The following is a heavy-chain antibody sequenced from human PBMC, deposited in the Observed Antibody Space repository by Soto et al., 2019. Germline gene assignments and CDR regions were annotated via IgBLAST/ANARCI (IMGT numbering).Heavy chain of an antibody. V-gene: IGHV3-30-3*01. D-gene: IGHD2-15*01. Sequence: PGGSLRLSCTASGVIFSNYAMNWVRQGPGKGLEWVAAIGGEASSTNCADSVKGRRTVSRDNSKNTLYLQMNSLRDEDTAVYYCARNRDDCSGGTCYFIEIDYWGQGTLVTVSS. CDR2: IGGEASST. CDR1: GVIFSNYA. J-gene: IGHJ4*02. CDR3: ARNRDDCSGGTCYFIEIDY.